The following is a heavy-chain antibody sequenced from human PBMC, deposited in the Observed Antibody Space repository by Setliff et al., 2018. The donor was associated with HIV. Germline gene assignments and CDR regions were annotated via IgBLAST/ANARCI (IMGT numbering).Heavy chain of an antibody. V-gene: IGHV3-15*01. CDR2: IKSKTDGGTA. J-gene: IGHJ4*02. Sequence: PGGSLRLSCVASGFTFNSAWMTWVRQAPGKGLEWVGRIKSKTDGGTADYAAPVKGRFTISRDDSKNTLYLQMNSLKTEDTAVYYCSTSHLITMIMVRFDYWGQGQWSPSPQ. D-gene: IGHD3-22*01. CDR3: STSHLITMIMVRFDY. CDR1: GFTFNSAW.